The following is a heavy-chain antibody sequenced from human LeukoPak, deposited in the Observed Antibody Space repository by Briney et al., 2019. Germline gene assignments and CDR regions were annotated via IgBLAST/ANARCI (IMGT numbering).Heavy chain of an antibody. CDR1: GYTFTSYD. Sequence: ASVKVSCKASGYTFTSYDINWVRQATGQGLEWMGWMNPNSGNTGYAQKFQGRVTMTRNTSISTAYMELSSLRSEDTAVYYCARGGVAVAAGHYYYGMDVWGQGTTVTVSS. J-gene: IGHJ6*02. CDR2: MNPNSGNT. CDR3: ARGGVAVAAGHYYYGMDV. D-gene: IGHD6-13*01. V-gene: IGHV1-8*01.